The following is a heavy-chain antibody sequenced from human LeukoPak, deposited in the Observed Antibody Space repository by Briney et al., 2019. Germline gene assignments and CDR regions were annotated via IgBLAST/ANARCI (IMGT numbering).Heavy chain of an antibody. Sequence: GGSLRLSCAASGFTFDDYAMHWVRQAPGKGLEWVSGISWNSGSIGYADSVKGRFTISRDNAKNSLYLQMNSLRAEDTALYYCAKGRITMVRGVSYFDYWGQGTLVTVSS. V-gene: IGHV3-9*01. J-gene: IGHJ4*02. CDR1: GFTFDDYA. D-gene: IGHD3-10*01. CDR2: ISWNSGSI. CDR3: AKGRITMVRGVSYFDY.